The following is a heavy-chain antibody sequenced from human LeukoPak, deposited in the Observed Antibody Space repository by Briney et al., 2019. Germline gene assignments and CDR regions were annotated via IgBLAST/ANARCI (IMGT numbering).Heavy chain of an antibody. D-gene: IGHD3-10*01. J-gene: IGHJ3*02. CDR3: SGYTVVRGLTLSAFDI. Sequence: ASVYLSCKASGDTLTGYYIHWVRQGPRQGLEWMWCFAPNTGATHYAQKFQGRVTMTRDTSIDTDFLELRSLISDDTALYYCSGYTVVRGLTLSAFDIWGQGTMVTVSS. CDR2: FAPNTGAT. V-gene: IGHV1-2*02. CDR1: GDTLTGYY.